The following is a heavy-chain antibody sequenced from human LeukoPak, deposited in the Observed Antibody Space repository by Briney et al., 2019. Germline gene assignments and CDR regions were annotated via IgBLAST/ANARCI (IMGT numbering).Heavy chain of an antibody. J-gene: IGHJ4*02. CDR1: GGSISSSSYY. D-gene: IGHD3-22*01. Sequence: SETLSLTCTVSGGSISSSSYYWGWIRQPSGKGLEWIGSIYYSGSTYYNPSLKSRVTISVDTSKNQFSLKLSSVTAADTAVYYCARHNHYDSSGYFDPHFDYWGQGTLVTVSS. CDR2: IYYSGST. V-gene: IGHV4-39*01. CDR3: ARHNHYDSSGYFDPHFDY.